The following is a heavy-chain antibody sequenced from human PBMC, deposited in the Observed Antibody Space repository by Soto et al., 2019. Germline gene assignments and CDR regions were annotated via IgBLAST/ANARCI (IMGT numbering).Heavy chain of an antibody. CDR3: VRGLGNSDH. V-gene: IGHV3-74*03. J-gene: IGHJ4*02. CDR2: IDSYGSST. CDR1: GFTFSSYW. Sequence: EVQLVESGGGLVQPGGSLRLSCVASGFTFSSYWMHWVRQVPGKEPVWVSFIDSYGSSTKYADSVRGRFTISRDNAKNTLYLLMNSLRVEDTGVYYCVRGLGNSDHWGQGTLVTVSS.